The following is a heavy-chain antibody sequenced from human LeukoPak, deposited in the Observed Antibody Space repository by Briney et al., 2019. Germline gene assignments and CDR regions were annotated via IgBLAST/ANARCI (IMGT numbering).Heavy chain of an antibody. CDR3: ASSFSGSHYTFDY. Sequence: GESLQISCKGSGYGFTSYWIGWVRQMPGKGLEWMGIIYPGDSDTRYSPSFQGQVTISADKSISTAYLQWSSLKASDIAMYYCASSFSGSHYTFDYWGQGTLVTVSS. D-gene: IGHD3-10*01. CDR2: IYPGDSDT. J-gene: IGHJ4*02. V-gene: IGHV5-51*01. CDR1: GYGFTSYW.